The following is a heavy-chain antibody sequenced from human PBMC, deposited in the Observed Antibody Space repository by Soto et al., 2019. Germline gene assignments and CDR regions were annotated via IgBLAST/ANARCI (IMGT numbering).Heavy chain of an antibody. V-gene: IGHV1-18*01. CDR2: ISAYNGNT. Sequence: QVQLVQSGAEVKKPGASVKVSCKASGYTFTSYGISWVRQAPGQGLEWMGWISAYNGNTNYAQKLQGRVTMTTDTVTRTXXMELRSLRSDDTAVYYCARSGDVLRYFDWLSALDYWGQGTLVTVSS. CDR1: GYTFTSYG. D-gene: IGHD3-9*01. J-gene: IGHJ4*02. CDR3: ARSGDVLRYFDWLSALDY.